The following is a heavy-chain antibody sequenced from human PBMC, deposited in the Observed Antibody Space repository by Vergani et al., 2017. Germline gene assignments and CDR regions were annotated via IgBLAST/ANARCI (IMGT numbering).Heavy chain of an antibody. J-gene: IGHJ6*02. CDR3: ARAHCSSTSCYVYYYGMDV. Sequence: QVQLVQSGAEVKKPGASVKVSCKASGYTFTSYYMHWVRQAPGQGLEWMGIINPSGGSTSYAQKFQGRVTMTRDTSTSTVYMELRSLRSDDTAVYYCARAHCSSTSCYVYYYGMDVWGQGTTVTVSS. V-gene: IGHV1-46*01. D-gene: IGHD2-2*01. CDR1: GYTFTSYY. CDR2: INPSGGST.